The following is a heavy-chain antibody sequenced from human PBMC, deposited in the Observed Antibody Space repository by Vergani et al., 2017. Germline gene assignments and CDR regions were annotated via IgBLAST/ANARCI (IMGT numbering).Heavy chain of an antibody. CDR3: AKGLDTTMVPLGMDV. D-gene: IGHD5-18*01. CDR1: GCTFSRYC. V-gene: IGHV3-30*02. CDR2: IRFDGNKK. Sequence: QVELVESGGGVVQPGGSLRLSCVASGCTFSRYCIHWVRQAPGKGLQWVAFIRFDGNKKYFADSVRGRLTLSRDNSRNTLYLQMNSLRVEDTAVYNCAKGLDTTMVPLGMDVWGQGTTVTVSS. J-gene: IGHJ6*02.